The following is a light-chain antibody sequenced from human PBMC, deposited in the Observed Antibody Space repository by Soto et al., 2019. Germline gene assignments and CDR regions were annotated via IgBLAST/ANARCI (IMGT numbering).Light chain of an antibody. J-gene: IGLJ3*02. V-gene: IGLV1-40*01. Sequence: QSVLTQPPSVSGAPGQRVTISYTGSSSNIGAGYDVHWYQQLPGTAPKLLIYGNSNRPSGVPDRFSGSKSGTSASLAITGLQAEDEADYYCQSYDSSLSGSRVFGGGPKLTVL. CDR3: QSYDSSLSGSRV. CDR2: GNS. CDR1: SSNIGAGYD.